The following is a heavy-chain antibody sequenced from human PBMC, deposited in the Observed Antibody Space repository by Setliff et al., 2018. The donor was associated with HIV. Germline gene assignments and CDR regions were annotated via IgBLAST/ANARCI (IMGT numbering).Heavy chain of an antibody. J-gene: IGHJ6*03. CDR1: DDPINSFY. Sequence: PSETLSLTCTVSDDPINSFYWSWIRQPPGKGLEWIGYIYTSGSTNYNPSLEGRVTISVDTSKNQFSLQLTSVTAADTAVYYCARSGNILTDYSYYSYFMDVWGGGTTVTVSS. V-gene: IGHV4-4*09. CDR2: IYTSGST. CDR3: ARSGNILTDYSYYSYFMDV. D-gene: IGHD3-9*01.